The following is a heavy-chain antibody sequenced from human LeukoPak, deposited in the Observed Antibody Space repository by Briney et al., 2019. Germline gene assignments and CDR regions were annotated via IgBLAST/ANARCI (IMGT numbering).Heavy chain of an antibody. J-gene: IGHJ4*02. CDR2: IYYSGST. Sequence: SETLSLTCTVSGGSISSYYWGWLRQPPGKGLEWIGNIYYSGSTNYNPSLKSRVTISVDTSKNQFSLKLSSVTAADTAVYYCASARYGSGSYYKNWGQGTLVTVSS. CDR1: GGSISSYY. CDR3: ASARYGSGSYYKN. D-gene: IGHD3-10*01. V-gene: IGHV4-59*01.